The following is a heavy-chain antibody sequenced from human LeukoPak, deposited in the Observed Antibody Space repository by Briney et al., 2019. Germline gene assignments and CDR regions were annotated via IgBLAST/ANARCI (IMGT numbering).Heavy chain of an antibody. CDR2: ISGSGGTT. Sequence: GGSLRLSCAVPGITFNFYAMSWVRQAPGKGLERVSGISGSGGTTYYADSVKGRFTVSRDNSKNTLFLQMNSLRAEDTAVYYCAKPKDSSSWSSFDNWGQGTLVTVSS. CDR1: GITFNFYA. V-gene: IGHV3-23*01. J-gene: IGHJ4*02. CDR3: AKPKDSSSWSSFDN. D-gene: IGHD6-13*01.